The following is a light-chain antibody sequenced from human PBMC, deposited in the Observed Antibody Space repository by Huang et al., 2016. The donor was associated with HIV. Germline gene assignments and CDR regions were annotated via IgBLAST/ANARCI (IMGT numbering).Light chain of an antibody. V-gene: IGKV1-9*01. CDR3: QHLYT. CDR2: SSS. J-gene: IGKJ4*01. Sequence: IQLTQSPSSLSASVGDRVTITCRANQAIVTYLAWYQQKPGKAPELLLNSSSTLRSGVPSRFSGGGSGTDFTLTITILQPEDFASYSCQHLYTFGGGTKVEIK. CDR1: QAIVTY.